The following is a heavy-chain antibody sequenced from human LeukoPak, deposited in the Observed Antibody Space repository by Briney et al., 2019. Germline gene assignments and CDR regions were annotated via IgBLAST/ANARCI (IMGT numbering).Heavy chain of an antibody. J-gene: IGHJ4*02. CDR1: GFTFSTCA. V-gene: IGHV3-23*01. CDR3: AKGITIQSHFDY. CDR2: ISGSGGST. Sequence: PGGSLTLSCAASGFTFSTCAMNWVRQPPGKGLEWVSGISGSGGSTYYADSVKGRFTITRDNSKNTLYLQMDSMRVEDTAVYYCAKGITIQSHFDYWGQGTLVTVSS. D-gene: IGHD1-20*01.